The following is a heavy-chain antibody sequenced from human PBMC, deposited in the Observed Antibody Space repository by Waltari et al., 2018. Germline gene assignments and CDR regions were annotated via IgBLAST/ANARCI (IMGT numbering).Heavy chain of an antibody. J-gene: IGHJ4*01. CDR2: IDPKSGGT. V-gene: IGHV1-2*02. Sequence: QVQLVQSGAEVRRPGASVRVSCSASGYTFPDHHVHWVRQGPRQSLEWIGWIDPKSGGTRYSQKFQGRVAMTRDTSIKAVYMELRSLTSDDAAVYFCARGTWRAHAFDYWGLGVLVTVSS. D-gene: IGHD5-12*01. CDR1: GYTFPDHH. CDR3: ARGTWRAHAFDY.